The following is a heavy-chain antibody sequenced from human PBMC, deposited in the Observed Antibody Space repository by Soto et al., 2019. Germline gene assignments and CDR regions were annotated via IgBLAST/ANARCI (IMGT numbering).Heavy chain of an antibody. CDR1: GYSFASFD. CDR2: MTPTSGYR. CDR3: ARGVRGEWFPRISYYYMDV. J-gene: IGHJ6*03. Sequence: QVQLIQSGAEVKKPGASVNVSCKASGYSFASFDIIWVRQAPGQGLEWVGWMTPTSGYRGFAQRFQGRVTMTRNTVINTAYMELSSLRSEDTAVYYCARGVRGEWFPRISYYYMDVWGTGTTVTVSS. D-gene: IGHD3-3*01. V-gene: IGHV1-8*01.